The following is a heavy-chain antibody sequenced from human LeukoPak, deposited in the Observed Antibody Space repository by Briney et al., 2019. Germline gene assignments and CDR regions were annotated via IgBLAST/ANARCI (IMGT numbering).Heavy chain of an antibody. CDR1: GYTFTSYD. CDR2: MNPNSGNT. CDR3: ARGVKVRGVTTYYFDY. Sequence: ASVKVSCKASGYTFTSYDINWVRQATGQGLEWMGWMNPNSGNTGYAQKFQGRVTTTRNTSISTAYMELSSLRSEDTAVYYCARGVKVRGVTTYYFDYWGQGTLVTVSS. J-gene: IGHJ4*02. D-gene: IGHD3-10*01. V-gene: IGHV1-8*01.